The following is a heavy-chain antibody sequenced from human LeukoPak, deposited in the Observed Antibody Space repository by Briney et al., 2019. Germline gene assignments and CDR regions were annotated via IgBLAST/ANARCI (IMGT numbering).Heavy chain of an antibody. V-gene: IGHV3-23*01. J-gene: IGHJ4*02. CDR2: FSVSSGRT. D-gene: IGHD2-15*01. CDR3: AKRYCSGGSCYHRYFDY. Sequence: GGSLRLSWAASGFTFSTSSMSWVRQAPGGGLEWVSLFSVSSGRTYYADSVKGRFTISRDNSKNTLYLHMNSLRAEDTAIYYCAKRYCSGGSCYHRYFDYWGQGTLVTVSS. CDR1: GFTFSTSS.